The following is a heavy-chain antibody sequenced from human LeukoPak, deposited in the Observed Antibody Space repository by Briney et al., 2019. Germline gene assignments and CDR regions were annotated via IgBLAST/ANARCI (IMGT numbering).Heavy chain of an antibody. J-gene: IGHJ4*02. D-gene: IGHD3-22*01. CDR2: IYYSGST. Sequence: SETLSLTCTVSGGSISSGDYYWSWIRQHPGKGLEWIGYIYYSGSTYYNPSLKSRVSISVDTSKNQFSLKLNSVTAADTAVYYCARGLDYDDSSAYLDYWGQGTLVTVSS. V-gene: IGHV4-31*03. CDR1: GGSISSGDYY. CDR3: ARGLDYDDSSAYLDY.